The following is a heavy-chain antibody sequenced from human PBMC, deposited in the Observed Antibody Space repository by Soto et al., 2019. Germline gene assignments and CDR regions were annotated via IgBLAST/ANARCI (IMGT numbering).Heavy chain of an antibody. Sequence: SETLSLTCAVYGGSFSGYYWSWIRQPPGKGLEWIGRIYYSGSTNYNPSLKSRVTISVDTSKNQFSLKLSSVTAADTAVYYCARHTPAISISDHWGQGTLVTVSS. CDR1: GGSFSGYY. V-gene: IGHV4-34*01. CDR3: ARHTPAISISDH. J-gene: IGHJ4*02. CDR2: IYYSGST. D-gene: IGHD2-15*01.